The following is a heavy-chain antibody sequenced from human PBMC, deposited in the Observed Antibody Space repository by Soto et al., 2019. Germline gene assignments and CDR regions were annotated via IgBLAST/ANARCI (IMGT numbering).Heavy chain of an antibody. CDR2: VNPIVSMS. J-gene: IGHJ4*02. V-gene: IGHV1-69*02. CDR3: ASSYGSGYRAFDY. D-gene: IGHD3-10*01. Sequence: QVQLVQSGAEVKRPGCSVKVSCKVSGDTFNFYPINWERQAPGLGLEWMGRVNPIVSMSNYAQKFQGRVTMTADKSTSTAYMELSSLRSEDTAIYYCASSYGSGYRAFDYWGQGALVTVSS. CDR1: GDTFNFYP.